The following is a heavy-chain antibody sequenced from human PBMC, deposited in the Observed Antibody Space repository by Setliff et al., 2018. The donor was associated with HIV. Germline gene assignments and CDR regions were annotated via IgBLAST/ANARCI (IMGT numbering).Heavy chain of an antibody. J-gene: IGHJ3*02. CDR1: GYTFTAFG. D-gene: IGHD4-17*01. CDR2: ISTYNGNT. V-gene: IGHV1-18*01. Sequence: ASVKVSCKASGYTFTAFGMNWLRQAPGQGPEWMGWISTYNGNTNYAQKFQGRVTMTTDTSTSTVYMELRSLRSDDTAIYYCAKDPSVTVTTIWGQGTMVTVSS. CDR3: AKDPSVTVTTI.